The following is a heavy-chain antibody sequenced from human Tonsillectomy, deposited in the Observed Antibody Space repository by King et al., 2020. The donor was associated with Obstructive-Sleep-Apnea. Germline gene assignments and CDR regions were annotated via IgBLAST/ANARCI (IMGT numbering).Heavy chain of an antibody. CDR3: AKLSSGWSYYFDY. CDR2: ISWNSGSI. Sequence: QLVQSGGGLVQPGRSLRLSCAASGFTFDDYAMHWVRQAPGKGLEWGSGISWNSGSIGYADSVKGRFTISRDNAKNSLYLQMNSLRAEDTALYYCAKLSSGWSYYFDYWGQGTLVTVSS. J-gene: IGHJ4*02. CDR1: GFTFDDYA. D-gene: IGHD6-19*01. V-gene: IGHV3-9*01.